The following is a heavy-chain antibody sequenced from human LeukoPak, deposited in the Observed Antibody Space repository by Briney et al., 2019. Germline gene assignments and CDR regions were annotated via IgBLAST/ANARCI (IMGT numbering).Heavy chain of an antibody. CDR1: GFTFSDYY. CDR3: VRAYSRGYSDHFVY. Sequence: AGSLRLSGAASGFTFSDYYLSWFRPAPGKGLKGLSYISGDNGSIYYADSVRGRFTIYRDNAKISLYLQVNSLRGEDTAVYYCVRAYSRGYSDHFVYWGQGALVTVSS. D-gene: IGHD6-25*01. J-gene: IGHJ4*02. V-gene: IGHV3-11*01. CDR2: ISGDNGSI.